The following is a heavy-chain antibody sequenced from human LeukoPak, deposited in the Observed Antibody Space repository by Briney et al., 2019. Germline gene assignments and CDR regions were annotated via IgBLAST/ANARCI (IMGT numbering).Heavy chain of an antibody. V-gene: IGHV4-39*01. J-gene: IGHJ5*02. D-gene: IGHD2-15*01. CDR1: GVSISSSSYY. Sequence: SETLSLTCTVSGVSISSSSYYWGWIRQPPGKGLEWIGSIYYSGSTYYNPSLKSRVTISVDTSKNQFSLKLSSVTAADTAVYYCASLVVAATNWFDPWGQGTLVTVSS. CDR3: ASLVVAATNWFDP. CDR2: IYYSGST.